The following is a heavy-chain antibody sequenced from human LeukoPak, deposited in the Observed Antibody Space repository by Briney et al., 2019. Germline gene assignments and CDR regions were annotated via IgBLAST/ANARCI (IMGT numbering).Heavy chain of an antibody. CDR2: INHSGST. V-gene: IGHV4-34*01. D-gene: IGHD6-6*01. CDR1: GGSFRGYY. Sequence: SETLSLTCAVYGGSFRGYYWIWIRQPPGKGLEWIGEINHSGSTNYHPSLKSRVTISVDTSKNQFSLKLSSVTAADTAVYYCARGRKAARPNFDLWGRGTLVTVSS. CDR3: ARGRKAARPNFDL. J-gene: IGHJ2*01.